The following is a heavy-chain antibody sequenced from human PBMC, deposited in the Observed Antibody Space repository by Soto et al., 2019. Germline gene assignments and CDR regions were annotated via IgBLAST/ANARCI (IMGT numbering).Heavy chain of an antibody. D-gene: IGHD6-6*01. CDR2: IYYSGST. J-gene: IGHJ4*02. CDR1: GGSISSGDYY. Sequence: KPSETLSLTCTVSGGSISSGDYYWSWIRQPPGKGLEWIGYIYYSGSTYYNPSLKSRVTISVDTSKNQFSLKLSSVTAADTAVYYCASLSRRAARQLGYWGQGTLVTVSS. V-gene: IGHV4-30-4*01. CDR3: ASLSRRAARQLGY.